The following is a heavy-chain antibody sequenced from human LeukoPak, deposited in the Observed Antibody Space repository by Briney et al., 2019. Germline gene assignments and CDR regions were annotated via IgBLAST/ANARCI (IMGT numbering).Heavy chain of an antibody. CDR2: IYYSGST. J-gene: IGHJ4*02. Sequence: SETLSLTCTVSGGSVSSGSYYRSWIRQPPGKGLEWIGYIYYSGSTNYNPSLKSRVTISVDTSKNQFSLKLSSVTAADTAVYYCARVSVAGTAPAFDYWGQGTLVTVSS. D-gene: IGHD6-19*01. CDR1: GGSVSSGSYY. V-gene: IGHV4-61*01. CDR3: ARVSVAGTAPAFDY.